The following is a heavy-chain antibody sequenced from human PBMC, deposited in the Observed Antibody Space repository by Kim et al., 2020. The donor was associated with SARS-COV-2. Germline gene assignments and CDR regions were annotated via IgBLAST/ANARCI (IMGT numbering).Heavy chain of an antibody. V-gene: IGHV4-34*01. CDR2: INHSGST. D-gene: IGHD3-9*01. CDR3: ARGPSLVLRYFHWSRGGIYNWFDP. J-gene: IGHJ5*02. CDR1: GGSFSGYY. Sequence: SETLSLTCAVYGGSFSGYYWSWIRQPPGKGLEWIGEINHSGSTNYNPSLKSRVTISVDTSKNQFSLKLSSVTAADSAVYYCARGPSLVLRYFHWSRGGIYNWFDPCGQGTLVTVSS.